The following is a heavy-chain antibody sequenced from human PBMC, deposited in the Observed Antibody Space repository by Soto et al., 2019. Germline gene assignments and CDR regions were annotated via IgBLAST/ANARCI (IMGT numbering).Heavy chain of an antibody. V-gene: IGHV4-34*01. D-gene: IGHD3-3*01. CDR3: ARVRDWLDP. CDR2: IDHSGYT. J-gene: IGHJ5*02. Sequence: KTSETLSLTCAVYGGSFSGYYWNWIRQPPGKGLEWIGEIDHSGYTNYNPSLKSRVTISVDTSKNQFSLRLTSVTAADTAVYYCARVRDWLDPWGQGTLVTVYS. CDR1: GGSFSGYY.